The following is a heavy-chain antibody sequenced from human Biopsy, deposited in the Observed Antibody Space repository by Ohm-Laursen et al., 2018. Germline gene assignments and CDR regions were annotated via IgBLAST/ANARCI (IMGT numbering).Heavy chain of an antibody. CDR1: GGSIISYY. J-gene: IGHJ5*02. Sequence: ETLSLTCTVSGGSIISYYWTWIRQTPGKGLEWIGHVYNGGITNYNPSLKSRVTISKDTSKNHFSLQLSSVTAADTAVYYCARTPRDSFWSGSYKRGLWFDPWGQGTLVTVSS. V-gene: IGHV4-59*01. D-gene: IGHD3-3*01. CDR3: ARTPRDSFWSGSYKRGLWFDP. CDR2: VYNGGIT.